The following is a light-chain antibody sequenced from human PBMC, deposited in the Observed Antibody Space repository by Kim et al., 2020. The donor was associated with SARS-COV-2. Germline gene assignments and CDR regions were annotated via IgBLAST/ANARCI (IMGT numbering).Light chain of an antibody. Sequence: VSPGERAPLPCRASQSVSSNLAWDQQKPGQATRLLIYGASTRATGIPARFSGSGSGTEFTLTISSLQSEDFAVYYCQQYNNWLSWTFGQGTKVDIK. CDR1: QSVSSN. CDR2: GAS. J-gene: IGKJ1*01. CDR3: QQYNNWLSWT. V-gene: IGKV3-15*01.